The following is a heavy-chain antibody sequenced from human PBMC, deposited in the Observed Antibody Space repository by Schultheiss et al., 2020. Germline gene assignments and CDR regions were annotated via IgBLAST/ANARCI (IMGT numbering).Heavy chain of an antibody. CDR2: IYYSGST. CDR1: GGSFSGYY. Sequence: SETLSLTCAVYGGSFSGYYWSWIRQPPGKGLEWIGYIYYSGSTYYNPSLKSRVTISVDTSKNQFSLKLSSVTAADTAVYYCARGPGIVVSGTSYFWGQGTMVTVSS. J-gene: IGHJ3*01. D-gene: IGHD6-19*01. V-gene: IGHV4-34*01. CDR3: ARGPGIVVSGTSYF.